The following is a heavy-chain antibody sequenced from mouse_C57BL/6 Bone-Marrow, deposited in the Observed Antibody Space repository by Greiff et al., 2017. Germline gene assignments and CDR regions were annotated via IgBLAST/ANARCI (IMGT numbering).Heavy chain of an antibody. Sequence: QLQLQQPGAELVKPGASVKLSCKASGYTFTSYWMHWVKQRPGQGLEWIGMIHPNSGSTNYNEKFKSKATLTVDKSSSTAYMQLSSLTSEDSAVYYCAIPYYGSSYQFAYWGQGTLVTVSA. V-gene: IGHV1-64*01. CDR2: IHPNSGST. D-gene: IGHD1-1*01. J-gene: IGHJ3*01. CDR1: GYTFTSYW. CDR3: AIPYYGSSYQFAY.